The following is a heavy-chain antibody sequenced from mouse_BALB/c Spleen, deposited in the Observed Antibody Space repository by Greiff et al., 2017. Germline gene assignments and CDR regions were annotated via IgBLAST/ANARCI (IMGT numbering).Heavy chain of an antibody. CDR2: INPSTGYT. J-gene: IGHJ4*01. Sequence: VQLQQSGAELAKPGASVKMSCKASGYTFTSYWMHWVKQRPGQGLEWIGYINPSTGYTEYNQKFKDKATLTADKSSSTAYMQLSSLTSEDSAVYYCARSYYGSSYEAMVYWGQGTSVTVSS. D-gene: IGHD1-1*01. CDR1: GYTFTSYW. CDR3: ARSYYGSSYEAMVY. V-gene: IGHV1-7*01.